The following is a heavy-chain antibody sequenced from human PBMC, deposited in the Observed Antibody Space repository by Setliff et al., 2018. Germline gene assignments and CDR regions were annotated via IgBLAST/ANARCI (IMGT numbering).Heavy chain of an antibody. D-gene: IGHD3-16*01. CDR2: IRSNSFGGTT. J-gene: IGHJ4*02. Sequence: LSLSCAASGFTFSSYWMSWVRQAPGKGLEWIAFIRSNSFGGTTEYAASVTDRFTFSRDDFASVAYLQMDSLKTDDTAIYYCARVDDYIWGTFHSMDYWGQGTLVTVSS. CDR3: ARVDDYIWGTFHSMDY. CDR1: GFTFSSYW. V-gene: IGHV3-49*04.